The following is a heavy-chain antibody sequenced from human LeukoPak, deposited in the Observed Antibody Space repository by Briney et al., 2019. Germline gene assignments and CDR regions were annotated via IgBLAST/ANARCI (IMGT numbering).Heavy chain of an antibody. CDR3: AKDSGSGSYYY. J-gene: IGHJ4*02. Sequence: GGSLTLSCAASGFTFSSYAMSWVRQPPGKGLEWVSAISGSGGSTYYADSVKGRFTISRDNSKNTLYLQMNSLRAEDTAVYYCAKDSGSGSYYYWGQGTLVTVSS. CDR1: GFTFSSYA. D-gene: IGHD3-10*01. V-gene: IGHV3-23*01. CDR2: ISGSGGST.